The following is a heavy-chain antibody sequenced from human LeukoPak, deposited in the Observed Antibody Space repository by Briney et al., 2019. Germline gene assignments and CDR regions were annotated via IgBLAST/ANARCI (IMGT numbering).Heavy chain of an antibody. CDR2: INWNGGST. CDR3: ARDGAIFGVVIGDYYYYMDV. V-gene: IGHV3-20*04. D-gene: IGHD3-3*01. CDR1: GFTFDDYG. J-gene: IGHJ6*03. Sequence: RPGGSLRLSCAASGFTFDDYGMSWVRQAPGKGLEWVSGINWNGGSTGYADSVKGRSTISRDNAKNSLYLRMNSLRAEDTALYYCARDGAIFGVVIGDYYYYMDVWGKGTTVTVSS.